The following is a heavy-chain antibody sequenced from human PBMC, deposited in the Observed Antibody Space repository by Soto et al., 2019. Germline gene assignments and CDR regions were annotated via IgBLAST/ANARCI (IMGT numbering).Heavy chain of an antibody. Sequence: QITLNESGPTVVKPAEPLTLTCTLSGFSLTTSGVGVGWIRQSPGKAPEWLALIYWDDDKRYSTSLKSRRTITKDTSKNQVVLTMALVDPADTGTYYCAHRILRTVFGLVTTTAIYFDFWGQGTPVVVSS. D-gene: IGHD3-3*01. V-gene: IGHV2-5*02. CDR2: IYWDDDK. J-gene: IGHJ4*02. CDR3: AHRILRTVFGLVTTTAIYFDF. CDR1: GFSLTTSGVG.